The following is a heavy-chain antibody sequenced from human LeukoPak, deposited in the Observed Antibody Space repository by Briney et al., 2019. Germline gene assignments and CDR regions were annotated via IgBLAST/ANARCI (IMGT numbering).Heavy chain of an antibody. Sequence: PGGSLRLSCAASGFTFSSYGMHWVRQAPGKGLEWVAVVSYDGSNKYYADSVKGRFTISRDNSKNTLYLQMNSLRAEDTAVYYCAKVTRLSSGSYYNPIAYYYYGMDVWAKGPRSPSP. CDR2: VSYDGSNK. D-gene: IGHD3-10*01. V-gene: IGHV3-30*18. CDR3: AKVTRLSSGSYYNPIAYYYYGMDV. J-gene: IGHJ6*02. CDR1: GFTFSSYG.